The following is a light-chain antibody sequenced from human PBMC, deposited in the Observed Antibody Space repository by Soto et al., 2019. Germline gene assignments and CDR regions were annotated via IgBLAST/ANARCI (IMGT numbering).Light chain of an antibody. CDR1: TGAVTSGYY. CDR3: QLYYGGAQV. J-gene: IGLJ3*02. V-gene: IGLV7-43*01. Sequence: QTVVTQEPSLTVSPGETVTLTCASSTGAVTSGYYPNWFQQKPGQAPRPLIYSISNKHSWTPARFSGSLLGDKAALTLSGVQPEDEAEYYCQLYYGGAQVFGGGTKLTVL. CDR2: SIS.